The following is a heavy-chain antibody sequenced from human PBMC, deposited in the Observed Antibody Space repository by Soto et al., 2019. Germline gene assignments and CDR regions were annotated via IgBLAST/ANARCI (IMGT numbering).Heavy chain of an antibody. D-gene: IGHD2-2*01. Sequence: QVPLVQSGAEVKKPGSSVKVSCKASGGTFSSYAISWVRQAPGQGLEWMGGIIPIFGTANYAQKFQGRVTITADESTSTAYMEVSSLISEDTAVYYCARADIVVVPAATYYYYGMDVWGQGTTVTVSS. CDR2: IIPIFGTA. V-gene: IGHV1-69*01. J-gene: IGHJ6*02. CDR1: GGTFSSYA. CDR3: ARADIVVVPAATYYYYGMDV.